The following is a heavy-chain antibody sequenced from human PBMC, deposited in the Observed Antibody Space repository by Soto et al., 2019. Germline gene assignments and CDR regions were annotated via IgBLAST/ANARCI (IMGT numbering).Heavy chain of an antibody. CDR2: TNPNSGNT. V-gene: IGHV1-8*01. Sequence: QVQLVQSGAEVKKPGASVKVSCKASGYTFTSYDINWVRQATGQGLEWMGWTNPNSGNTGYAQKFQGRVTMTRNTSISTAYMELSSLRSEDTAAYYCARERTGTTSMDVWGQGTTVTVSS. CDR3: ARERTGTTSMDV. J-gene: IGHJ6*02. D-gene: IGHD1-1*01. CDR1: GYTFTSYD.